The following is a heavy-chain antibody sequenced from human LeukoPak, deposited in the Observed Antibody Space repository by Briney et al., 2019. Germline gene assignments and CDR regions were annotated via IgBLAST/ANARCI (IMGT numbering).Heavy chain of an antibody. Sequence: PSETLSLTCTVSGGSLSSGSYYWSWIRQPAGQGLEWIGHIYASGSTNYNPSLKSRVAISVDTSKNQFSLKLSSVTAADTAVYYCARDPDRSGPWGYWGQGTLVTVSS. CDR2: IYASGST. D-gene: IGHD3-22*01. J-gene: IGHJ4*02. CDR1: GGSLSSGSYY. V-gene: IGHV4-61*09. CDR3: ARDPDRSGPWGY.